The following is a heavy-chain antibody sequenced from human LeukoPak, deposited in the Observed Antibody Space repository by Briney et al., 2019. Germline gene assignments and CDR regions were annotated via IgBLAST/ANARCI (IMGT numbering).Heavy chain of an antibody. CDR1: VYTFTGYY. J-gene: IGHJ4*02. CDR3: ATVRDIVVGGGPYYFDY. D-gene: IGHD2-15*01. Sequence: GASLKVSCKASVYTFTGYYMHWVRQAPGQGLEWMGWIISHNGDTNYAQKFQGRVTMTRDTSITTAYMELSRLKSDDTAVYYCATVRDIVVGGGPYYFDYWGQGTLVTVSS. V-gene: IGHV1-2*02. CDR2: IISHNGDT.